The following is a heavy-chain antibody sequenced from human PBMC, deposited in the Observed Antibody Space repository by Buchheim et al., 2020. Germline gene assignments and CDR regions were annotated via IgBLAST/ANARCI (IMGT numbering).Heavy chain of an antibody. J-gene: IGHJ5*02. CDR1: GFTFSSYA. CDR2: ISGSGGST. CDR3: AKDWYYYDSSGYYNWFDP. D-gene: IGHD3-22*01. Sequence: EVQLLESGGGLVQPGGSLRLSCAASGFTFSSYAMSWVRQAPGKGLEWVSAISGSGGSTYYADSVKGRVTISRDNSKNTLYLQMNSLRAEDTAVYYCAKDWYYYDSSGYYNWFDPWGQGTL. V-gene: IGHV3-23*01.